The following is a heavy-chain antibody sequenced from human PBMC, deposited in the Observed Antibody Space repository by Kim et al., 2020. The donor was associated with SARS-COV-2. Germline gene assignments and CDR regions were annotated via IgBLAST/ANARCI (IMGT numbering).Heavy chain of an antibody. V-gene: IGHV4-39*01. CDR2: FSSNGNT. D-gene: IGHD3-3*01. J-gene: IGHJ6*02. CDR1: GDSITGGGSD. CDR3: QRGCWSSSGVDV. Sequence: SETLSLTCTVSGDSITGGGSDCGWIRQSPGQGLQWIGSFSSNGNTYYNLVHKSRVTISVDTSKNQMSLEVTAGTAAATAVYCGQRGCWSSSGVDVWGHGLTVVVSS.